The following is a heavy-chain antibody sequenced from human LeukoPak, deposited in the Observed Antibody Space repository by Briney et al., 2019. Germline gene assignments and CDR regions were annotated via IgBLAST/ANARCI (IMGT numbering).Heavy chain of an antibody. V-gene: IGHV4-34*01. J-gene: IGHJ4*02. CDR3: ARLTSGYYANFDY. CDR2: INHSGST. Sequence: PSETLSLTCAVYGGSFSGYYWSWIRQPPGKGLEWIGEINHSGSTNYNPSLKSRVTISVDTSKNQFSLKLSSVTAADTAVYYCARLTSGYYANFDYWGQGTLVTVSS. D-gene: IGHD3-22*01. CDR1: GGSFSGYY.